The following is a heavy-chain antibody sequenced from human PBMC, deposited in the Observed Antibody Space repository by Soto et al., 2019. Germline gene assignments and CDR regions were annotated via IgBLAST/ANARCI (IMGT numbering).Heavy chain of an antibody. CDR2: ISKSGST. CDR3: PRRYGSCFDF. V-gene: IGHV4-4*09. D-gene: IGHD5-18*01. Sequence: SETLSLTCTVSGASIRSISNHYCSWIRQPPGKGLEWIGYISKSGSTSYNPSLQSRVIISVDTSTNQVSLNLASVTDADTAVYYCPRRYGSCFDFWGQGTLVNVSS. J-gene: IGHJ4*02. CDR1: GASIRSISNHY.